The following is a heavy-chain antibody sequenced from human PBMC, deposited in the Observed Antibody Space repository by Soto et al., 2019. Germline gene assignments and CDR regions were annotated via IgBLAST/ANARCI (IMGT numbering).Heavy chain of an antibody. CDR1: GDSVSSNSAA. V-gene: IGHV6-1*01. D-gene: IGHD6-19*01. Sequence: SQTLSLTCAISGDSVSSNSAAWNWIRQSPSRGLEWLGRTYYRSKWYNDYAVSVKSRITINPDTSKNQFSLQLNSVTPEDTAVYYCAASSRAVASSVYYGMDVWGQGTTVTVSS. CDR2: TYYRSKWYN. CDR3: AASSRAVASSVYYGMDV. J-gene: IGHJ6*02.